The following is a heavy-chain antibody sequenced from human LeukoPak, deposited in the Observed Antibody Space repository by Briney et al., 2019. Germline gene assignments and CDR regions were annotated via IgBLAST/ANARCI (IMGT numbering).Heavy chain of an antibody. D-gene: IGHD5-18*01. J-gene: IGHJ1*01. V-gene: IGHV3-73*01. Sequence: GGSLRLSCAASGFTFSGSAMHWVRQASGKGLEWVGRIRSKANSYATAYAASVKGRFTISRDDSKNTAYLQMNSLKVEDTAVYYCVRDSSYIFGFSWGQGTLVTVSS. CDR3: VRDSSYIFGFS. CDR1: GFTFSGSA. CDR2: IRSKANSYAT.